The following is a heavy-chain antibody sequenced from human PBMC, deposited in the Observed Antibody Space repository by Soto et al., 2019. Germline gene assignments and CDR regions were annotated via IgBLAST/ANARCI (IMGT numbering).Heavy chain of an antibody. CDR1: GYTFTSYG. CDR3: VGGATLSSFDY. D-gene: IGHD1-26*01. J-gene: IGHJ4*02. V-gene: IGHV1-18*04. Sequence: ASVNVSCKASGYTFTSYGISCVRQAPGQGLEWMGWISAYNGNTNYAQKLQGGVTMTTDTSTSTAYMELRSLRSDDTAVYYCVGGATLSSFDYWGQGTLVTVS. CDR2: ISAYNGNT.